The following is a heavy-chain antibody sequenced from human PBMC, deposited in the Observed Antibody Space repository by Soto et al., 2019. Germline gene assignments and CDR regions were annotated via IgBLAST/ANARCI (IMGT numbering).Heavy chain of an antibody. Sequence: GGSLRLSCAASGFTFSGYAMHWVRQSPGKGLEWVAVISYDGSNKYYADSVKGRFTISRDNSKNTLYLQMNSLRAEDTAVYYCARDRSGPFDYWGQGTLVTVSS. D-gene: IGHD6-19*01. V-gene: IGHV3-30-3*01. J-gene: IGHJ4*02. CDR3: ARDRSGPFDY. CDR2: ISYDGSNK. CDR1: GFTFSGYA.